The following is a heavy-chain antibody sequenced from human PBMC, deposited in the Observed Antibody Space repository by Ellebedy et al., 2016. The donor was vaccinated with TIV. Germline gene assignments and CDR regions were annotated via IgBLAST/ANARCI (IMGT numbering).Heavy chain of an antibody. V-gene: IGHV3-48*04. J-gene: IGHJ4*02. CDR3: ARGPGTYLDY. CDR1: GFTFSTFS. CDR2: ISSSSSTS. Sequence: PGGSLRLSCAASGFTFSTFSMNWARQAPGKGLEWVSYISSSSSTSSYADSVRGRFTISRDNAKNSLYLQMNSLRAEDTAVYYCARGPGTYLDYWGQGTLVTVSS. D-gene: IGHD3-10*01.